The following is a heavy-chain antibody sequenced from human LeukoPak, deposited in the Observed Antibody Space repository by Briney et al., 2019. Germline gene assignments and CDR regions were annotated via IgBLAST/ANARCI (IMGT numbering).Heavy chain of an antibody. J-gene: IGHJ6*02. CDR2: ISGSGGST. D-gene: IGHD5-24*01. CDR3: AEALKMAAAYYYYGMDV. CDR1: GFTFSSYA. V-gene: IGHV3-23*01. Sequence: GGSLRLSCAASGFTFSSYAMSWVRQAPGKGLEWVSAISGSGGSTYYADSVKGRFTISRDNSKNTLYLQMNSLRAEDTAVYYCAEALKMAAAYYYYGMDVWGQGTTVTVSS.